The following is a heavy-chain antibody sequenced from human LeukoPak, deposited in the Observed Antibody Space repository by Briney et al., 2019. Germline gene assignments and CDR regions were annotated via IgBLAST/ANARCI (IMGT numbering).Heavy chain of an antibody. CDR3: ARDRVTIWSGYQNFDY. Sequence: ASVKVSCKASGYTFTSYGINLVRQAPGQGLEWMGWVSPYNGNTNYAQKLQGRVTMTTDTSTSTAYMELRSLRSDDTAVYYCARDRVTIWSGYQNFDYWGQETLVTVSS. J-gene: IGHJ4*02. D-gene: IGHD3-3*01. CDR1: GYTFTSYG. V-gene: IGHV1-18*01. CDR2: VSPYNGNT.